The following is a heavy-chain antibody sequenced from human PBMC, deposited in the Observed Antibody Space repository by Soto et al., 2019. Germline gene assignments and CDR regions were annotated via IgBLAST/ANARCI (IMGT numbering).Heavy chain of an antibody. D-gene: IGHD3-22*01. CDR3: ASGSHYDRSGYYFAY. CDR1: GGSFTDYY. J-gene: IGHJ4*02. Sequence: QVQLQQWGAGLLKPSETLSLTCAVYGGSFTDYYWSWIRQPPGKGLEWIGEINHSVSINYNPSLKSRLIISVDRSKKQFSLKLSSVTAADTAVYYCASGSHYDRSGYYFAYWSQGTLVTVSS. V-gene: IGHV4-34*01. CDR2: INHSVSI.